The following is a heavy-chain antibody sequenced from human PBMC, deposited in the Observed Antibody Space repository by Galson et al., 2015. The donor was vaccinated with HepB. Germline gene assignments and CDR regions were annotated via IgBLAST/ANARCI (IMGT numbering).Heavy chain of an antibody. D-gene: IGHD3-10*01. V-gene: IGHV3-30*18. CDR2: ISYDGGKE. CDR3: AKGGRSYLSDDVFYPGFDD. Sequence: SLRLSCAASGFSFSSDGMHWVRQAPGKGLEWVAGISYDGGKEHYADSVKGRFTISRDNAKDTLYLLMNSLRAEDTAVYFCAKGGRSYLSDDVFYPGFDDWGQGTLVTVSS. CDR1: GFSFSSDG. J-gene: IGHJ4*02.